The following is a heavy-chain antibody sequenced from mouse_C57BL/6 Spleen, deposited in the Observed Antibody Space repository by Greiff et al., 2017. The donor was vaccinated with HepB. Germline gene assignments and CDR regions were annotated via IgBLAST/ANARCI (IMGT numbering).Heavy chain of an antibody. J-gene: IGHJ3*01. D-gene: IGHD1-1*01. CDR3: ARGDYGRSLVAY. CDR1: GYAFSSSW. V-gene: IGHV1-82*01. CDR2: IYPGDGDT. Sequence: VQLQQSGPELVKPGASVKISCKASGYAFSSSWMNWVKQRPGKGLEWIGRIYPGDGDTNYNGKFKGKAKLTADKSSSTAYMQISSLTSEDSAVYFCARGDYGRSLVAYWGQGTLVTVSA.